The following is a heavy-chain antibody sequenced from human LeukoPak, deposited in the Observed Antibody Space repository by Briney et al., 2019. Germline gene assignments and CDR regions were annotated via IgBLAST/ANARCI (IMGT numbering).Heavy chain of an antibody. CDR1: GGSLTSSSYF. D-gene: IGHD1-26*01. V-gene: IGHV4-39*01. J-gene: IGHJ4*02. CDR3: AYSGTYRVDY. Sequence: SETLSLTCTVAGGSLTSSSYFWGWIRQPPGKGLEWIGSISYSGSTYYNPSLKSRVTISVDTSKNQFSLKLSSATAADTAVYYCAYSGTYRVDYWGQGTLVTVSS. CDR2: ISYSGST.